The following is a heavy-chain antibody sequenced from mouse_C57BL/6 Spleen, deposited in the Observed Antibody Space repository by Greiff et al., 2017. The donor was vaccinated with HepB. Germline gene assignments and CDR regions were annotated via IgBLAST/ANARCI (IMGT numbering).Heavy chain of an antibody. CDR3: ARSEGNYAMDY. Sequence: QVQLQQSGAELVRPGTSVKVSCKASGYAFTNYLIEWVKQRPGQGLEWIGVINPGSGGTNYNEKFKGKATLTADKSSSTAYMQLSSLTSEDSAVYFCARSEGNYAMDYWGQGTSVTVSS. CDR1: GYAFTNYL. CDR2: INPGSGGT. J-gene: IGHJ4*01. V-gene: IGHV1-54*01.